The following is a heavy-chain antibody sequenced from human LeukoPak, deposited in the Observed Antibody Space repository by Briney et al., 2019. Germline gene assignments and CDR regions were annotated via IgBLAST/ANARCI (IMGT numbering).Heavy chain of an antibody. CDR2: ISGNGLTT. V-gene: IGHV3-23*01. J-gene: IGHJ4*02. CDR1: GFTFSRNA. D-gene: IGHD4/OR15-4a*01. CDR3: AKDANYLRSSSYLIPFDF. Sequence: GGSLRLSCAASGFTFSRNAMNWVRQAPGKGPEWVAAISGNGLTTYYADSVKGRFNISRDNSRNTLYLQMNSLRMEDTAFYYCAKDANYLRSSSYLIPFDFWGQGTLVTVSS.